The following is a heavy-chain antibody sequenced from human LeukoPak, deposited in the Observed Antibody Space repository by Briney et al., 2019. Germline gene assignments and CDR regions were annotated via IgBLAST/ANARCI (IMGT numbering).Heavy chain of an antibody. CDR1: GGSICSIRSYY. CDR2: MSNRGST. CDR3: VRRSQAAACRGFDY. Sequence: PETPSLTRTASGGSICSIRSYYWAWIRQPPGKGLGWIGTMSNRGSTYYNPSLTGRVTISGVPSNNQFSLELTSVPTPDQTVFYCVRRSQAAACRGFDYWGQGTLVTVSS. D-gene: IGHD6-13*01. J-gene: IGHJ4*02. V-gene: IGHV4-39*01.